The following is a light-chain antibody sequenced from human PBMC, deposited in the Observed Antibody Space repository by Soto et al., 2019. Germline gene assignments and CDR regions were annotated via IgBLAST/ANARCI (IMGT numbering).Light chain of an antibody. Sequence: QSVLTQAPAASGSPGQSVTISCTGTSSDVGNYVYVSWYQQRPGKAPRLMIYEVNKRPPGVPDRFSGSKSGNTASLTVSGLHAEDEADYYCSSYAGAKNFYVFGTGTKVTVL. J-gene: IGLJ1*01. CDR3: SSYAGAKNFYV. CDR2: EVN. V-gene: IGLV2-8*01. CDR1: SSDVGNYVY.